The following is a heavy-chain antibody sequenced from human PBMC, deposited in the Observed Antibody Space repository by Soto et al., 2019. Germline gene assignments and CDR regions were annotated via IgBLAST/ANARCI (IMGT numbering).Heavy chain of an antibody. V-gene: IGHV1-18*01. CDR3: ASTKCSGGSCYFDY. D-gene: IGHD2-15*01. J-gene: IGHJ4*02. Sequence: ASVKVSCKASGYTFTSYGISWVRQAPGQGLEWMGWISAYNGNTNYAQKPQGRVTMTTDTSTSTAYMELRSLRSDDTAVYYCASTKCSGGSCYFDYWGQGTLVTVSS. CDR2: ISAYNGNT. CDR1: GYTFTSYG.